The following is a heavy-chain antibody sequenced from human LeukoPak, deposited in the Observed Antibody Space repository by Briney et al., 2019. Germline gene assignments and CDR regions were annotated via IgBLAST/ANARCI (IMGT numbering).Heavy chain of an antibody. D-gene: IGHD3-10*01. V-gene: IGHV3-48*02. CDR2: ISGSGNTI. CDR1: GFTFRSDS. CDR3: ARDGTGSGTYSNF. Sequence: GGSLRLSCAASGFTFRSDSMNWVRQAPGKGLEWVSYISGSGNTIYYADSVKGRFTISRDNAKNSLYLQMNSLRDEDTAVYYCARDGTGSGTYSNFWGQGTLVTVSS. J-gene: IGHJ4*02.